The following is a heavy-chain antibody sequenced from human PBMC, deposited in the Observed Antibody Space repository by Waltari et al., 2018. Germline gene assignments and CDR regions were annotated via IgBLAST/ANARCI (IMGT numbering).Heavy chain of an antibody. CDR2: ISTSGSA. J-gene: IGHJ4*02. CDR1: GGSVTSYF. Sequence: VQLQESGPGLVKPSETLSLTCTVSGGSVTSYFWSWVRQPAGKGPEWVGRISTSGSANYGPSLESRVTMSVYRSENQVSLNLHSVTAADTAIYYCARETGTGYYPNYFDYWGQGTPVTVSS. CDR3: ARETGTGYYPNYFDY. D-gene: IGHD1-26*01. V-gene: IGHV4-4*07.